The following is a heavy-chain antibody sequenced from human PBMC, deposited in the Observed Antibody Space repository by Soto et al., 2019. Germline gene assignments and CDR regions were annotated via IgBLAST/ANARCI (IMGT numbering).Heavy chain of an antibody. CDR3: ARALPSSGYRSGWYLAY. V-gene: IGHV1-18*01. Sequence: QVQLVQSGAEVKKPGASVKVSCKASGYTFTSYDITWVRQAPGQGLEWMGWISGYNGHTNHAQKLQGRVPMTTDTSTSTAYMELRSLRSDDTAVYYCARALPSSGYRSGWYLAYWGQGTLVTVSS. D-gene: IGHD6-19*01. J-gene: IGHJ4*02. CDR1: GYTFTSYD. CDR2: ISGYNGHT.